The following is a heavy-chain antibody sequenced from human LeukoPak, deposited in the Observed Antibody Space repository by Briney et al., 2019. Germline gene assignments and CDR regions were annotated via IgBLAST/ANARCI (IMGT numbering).Heavy chain of an antibody. Sequence: GRSLRLSCAASGFTFDDYAMHWVRQAPGKGLEWVSGISWNSGSIGYADSVKGRFTISRDNAKNSLYLQMNSLRAEDTALYYCAKVTTDILTGYNYFDYWGQGTLVTVSS. CDR1: GFTFDDYA. CDR2: ISWNSGSI. CDR3: AKVTTDILTGYNYFDY. D-gene: IGHD3-9*01. J-gene: IGHJ4*02. V-gene: IGHV3-9*01.